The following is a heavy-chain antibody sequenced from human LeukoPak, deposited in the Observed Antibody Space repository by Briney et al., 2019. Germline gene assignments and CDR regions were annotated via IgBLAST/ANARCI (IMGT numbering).Heavy chain of an antibody. Sequence: SETLSLTCTVSGGSISSSSYYWGWIRQPPGKGLEWIGEINHSGSTNYNPSLKSRVTISVDTSKNQFSLKLSSVTAADTAVYYCARGRRGTVTTRTLDYWGQGTLVTVSS. CDR1: GGSISSSSYY. D-gene: IGHD4-17*01. CDR3: ARGRRGTVTTRTLDY. J-gene: IGHJ4*02. V-gene: IGHV4-39*07. CDR2: INHSGST.